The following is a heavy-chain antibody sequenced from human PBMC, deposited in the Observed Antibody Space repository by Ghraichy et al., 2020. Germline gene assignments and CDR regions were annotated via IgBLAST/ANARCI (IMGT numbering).Heavy chain of an antibody. D-gene: IGHD5-18*01. CDR3: ARSDTAMPEIDY. J-gene: IGHJ4*02. CDR2: INPNSGGT. CDR1: GYTFTGYY. V-gene: IGHV1-2*02. Sequence: ASVKVSCKASGYTFTGYYMHWVRQAPGQGLEWMGWINPNSGGTNYAQKFQGRVTMTRDTSISTAYMELSRLRSDDTAVYYCARSDTAMPEIDYWGQGTLVTVSS.